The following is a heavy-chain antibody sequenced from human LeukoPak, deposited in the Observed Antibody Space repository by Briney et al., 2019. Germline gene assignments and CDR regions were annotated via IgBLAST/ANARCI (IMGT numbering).Heavy chain of an antibody. J-gene: IGHJ4*02. CDR2: ITSSGTSI. V-gene: IGHV3-21*01. Sequence: PGGSLRLSCAASGFNFISYSMNWVRQAPGKGLEWVSSITSSGTSIYHADSVKGRFTISRDNAKNSLYLQMNSLRAADTAVYYCVRDLYGSGRYQRDYWGQGTLVTVSS. CDR3: VRDLYGSGRYQRDY. CDR1: GFNFISYS. D-gene: IGHD3-10*01.